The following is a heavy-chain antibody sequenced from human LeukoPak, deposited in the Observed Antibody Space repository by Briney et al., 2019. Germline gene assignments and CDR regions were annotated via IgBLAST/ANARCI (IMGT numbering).Heavy chain of an antibody. CDR3: AKNSGYSWQYFFDY. Sequence: QPGGSLILSCAASGFTFSNYAMSWVRPAPGKGLEWVSAISGGGGPTYYADSVKGRFTISRDNYKNTLYLQMNSLRAEDAAVYFCAKNSGYSWQYFFDYWGQGTLVTVSS. CDR1: GFTFSNYA. V-gene: IGHV3-23*01. D-gene: IGHD6-25*01. J-gene: IGHJ4*02. CDR2: ISGGGGPT.